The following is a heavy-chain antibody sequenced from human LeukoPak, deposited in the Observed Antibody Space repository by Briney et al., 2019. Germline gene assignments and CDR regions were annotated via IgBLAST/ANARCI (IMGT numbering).Heavy chain of an antibody. D-gene: IGHD5-18*01. CDR1: GFTSSSYS. J-gene: IGHJ3*02. CDR3: AREGSGYSYVAAFDI. V-gene: IGHV3-48*04. Sequence: GGSLRLSCAASGFTSSSYSMNWVRRAPGKGLEWVSYINSSSSTIYYAHSVKGRFTISRDNAKNSLYLQMNSLRAEDTAVYYCAREGSGYSYVAAFDIWGQGTMVTVSS. CDR2: INSSSSTI.